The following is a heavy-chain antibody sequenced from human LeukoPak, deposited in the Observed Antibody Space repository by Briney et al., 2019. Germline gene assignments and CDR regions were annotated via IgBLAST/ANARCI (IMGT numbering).Heavy chain of an antibody. Sequence: GGSLRLSCAASGFTFSSYAMSWVRQAPGKGLEWVSYISSTSSTIYYADSMKGRFTISRDNAKNSLYLQMNSLRAEDTAVYYCARDPPHGMDVWGQGTTVTVSS. CDR2: ISSTSSTI. V-gene: IGHV3-48*01. J-gene: IGHJ6*02. CDR1: GFTFSSYA. CDR3: ARDPPHGMDV.